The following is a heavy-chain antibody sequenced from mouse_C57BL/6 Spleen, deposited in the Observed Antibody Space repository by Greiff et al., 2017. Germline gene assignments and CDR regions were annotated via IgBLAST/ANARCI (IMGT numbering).Heavy chain of an antibody. V-gene: IGHV5-9*01. D-gene: IGHD1-1*01. CDR3: ARQGYGSTYYFDY. J-gene: IGHJ2*01. CDR1: GFTFSSYT. CDR2: ISGGGGNT. Sequence: EVHLVESGGGLVKPGGSLKLSCAASGFTFSSYTMSWVRQTPEKRLEWVATISGGGGNTYYPDSVKGRFTISRDNAKNTLYLQMSSLRSEDTALYYCARQGYGSTYYFDYWSQGTTLTVSS.